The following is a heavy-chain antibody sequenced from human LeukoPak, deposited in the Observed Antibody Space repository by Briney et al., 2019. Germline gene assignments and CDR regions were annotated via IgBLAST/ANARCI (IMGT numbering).Heavy chain of an antibody. J-gene: IGHJ3*02. Sequence: SVKVSCKASGGGFTFTSHAVSWVGQAPGQGLEWMGGLIPIYGSANYAQKFQGRVTITSDESTRTVYMELSSLRPEDSAVYYCAGFFYDNSGDAFDIWGQGTMVTVSS. CDR1: GGGFTFTSHA. V-gene: IGHV1-69*01. CDR3: AGFFYDNSGDAFDI. CDR2: LIPIYGSA. D-gene: IGHD3-22*01.